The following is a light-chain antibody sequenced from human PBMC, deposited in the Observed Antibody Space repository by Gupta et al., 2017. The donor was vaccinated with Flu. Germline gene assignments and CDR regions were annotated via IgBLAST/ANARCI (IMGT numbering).Light chain of an antibody. V-gene: IGLV1-47*01. CDR1: SSNISENP. J-gene: IGLJ3*02. CDR2: QNN. Sequence: QSVMTQPVSASGTPGQTVTISCSGCSSNISENPVYWYHQFPGTAPRLLIPQNNQRPSGVPDRFSGSKSGTSASLVIGGLRSEDEADFYCAVWYDRLSSWVFGGGTKLTVL. CDR3: AVWYDRLSSWV.